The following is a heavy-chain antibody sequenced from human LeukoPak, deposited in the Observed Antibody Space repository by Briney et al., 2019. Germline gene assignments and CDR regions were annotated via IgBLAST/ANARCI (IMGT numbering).Heavy chain of an antibody. J-gene: IGHJ3*02. CDR1: GFSFDDYG. CDR2: FNWTGDSR. D-gene: IGHD3-3*01. Sequence: GGSLRLSCAASGFSFDDYGMSWVRQAPGKGLEWVSSFNWTGDSRGYADSVKGRFSISRDNAKNSLYLQMNSLRAEDTAVYYCANAWSTFEIWGQGTMVTVSP. CDR3: ANAWSTFEI. V-gene: IGHV3-20*04.